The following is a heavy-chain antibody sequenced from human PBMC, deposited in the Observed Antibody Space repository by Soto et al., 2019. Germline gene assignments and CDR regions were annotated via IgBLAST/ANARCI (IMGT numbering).Heavy chain of an antibody. V-gene: IGHV4-59*01. J-gene: IGHJ5*02. CDR3: ASSLAGYYRNNWFDP. Sequence: SETLSLTCTVSGGSISSYYWSWIRQPPGKGLEWIGYIYYSGSTNYNPSLKSRVTISVDTSKNQFSLKLSSVTAADTAVYYCASSLAGYYRNNWFDPWGQGTLVTVSS. CDR1: GGSISSYY. D-gene: IGHD3-9*01. CDR2: IYYSGST.